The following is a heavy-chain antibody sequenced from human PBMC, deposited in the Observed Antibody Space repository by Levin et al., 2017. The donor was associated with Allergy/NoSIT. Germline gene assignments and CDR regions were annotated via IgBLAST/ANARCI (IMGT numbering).Heavy chain of an antibody. CDR2: ISYDGTNR. CDR1: GFTFRNFV. Sequence: GGSLRLSCAASGFTFRNFVIHWVRQAPGKGLEWVTVISYDGTNRYYADSVKGRFTISRDNSKNTLYLQMNSLRAEDTAVYYCARDYGDYGGTFDIWGQGTLVTVSS. V-gene: IGHV3-30-3*01. D-gene: IGHD4-17*01. J-gene: IGHJ3*02. CDR3: ARDYGDYGGTFDI.